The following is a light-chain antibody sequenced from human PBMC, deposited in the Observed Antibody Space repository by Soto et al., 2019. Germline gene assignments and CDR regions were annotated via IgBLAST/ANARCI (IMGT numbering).Light chain of an antibody. J-gene: IGKJ4*01. CDR1: QDINIY. CDR3: QQYLNLLI. Sequence: DIQMTQSPSSLSASVGDRVTITCQASQDINIYLNWYQQKPGKAPKLLIYDASNLETGVPSRFSGSGSGTEFTFTISSLQPEDIATYFCQQYLNLLIFGGGTKVEIK. V-gene: IGKV1-33*01. CDR2: DAS.